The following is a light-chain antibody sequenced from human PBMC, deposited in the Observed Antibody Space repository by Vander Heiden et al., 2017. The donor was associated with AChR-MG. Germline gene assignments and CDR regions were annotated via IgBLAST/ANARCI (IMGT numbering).Light chain of an antibody. V-gene: IGLV2-14*01. J-gene: IGLJ3*02. CDR3: SSYTSSSTRV. Sequence: QSALTQPASLSASPGPSITISCTGTSSDVGGYNHDSWEQQHPGKAPKLMIYDVSKGPSGVSNRFAGSKAGTTASLTISGLQAEDEADYYCSSYTSSSTRVFGGGTKLTVL. CDR2: DVS. CDR1: SSDVGGYNH.